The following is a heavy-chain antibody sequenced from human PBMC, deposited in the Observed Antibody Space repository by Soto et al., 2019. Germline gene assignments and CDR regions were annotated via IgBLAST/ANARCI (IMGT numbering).Heavy chain of an antibody. Sequence: SETLSLTCTVSGGSISSGGYYWSWIPQHPGKGLEWIGYIYYSGSTYYNPSLKSPVTRSVETSKNQCSLKLSSVTAADTAVYYCAGSYCSGGSCYLPPYGDGSFFDYWGQGTLVTVSS. V-gene: IGHV4-31*01. D-gene: IGHD2-15*01. J-gene: IGHJ4*02. CDR2: IYYSGST. CDR3: AGSYCSGGSCYLPPYGDGSFFDY. CDR1: GGSISSGGYY.